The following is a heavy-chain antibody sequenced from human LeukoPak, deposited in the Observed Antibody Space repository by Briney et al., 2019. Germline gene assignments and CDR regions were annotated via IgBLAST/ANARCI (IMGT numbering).Heavy chain of an antibody. Sequence: QPEGSLRLSCAGSGFTFSDFWMTWVRQTPGKGLEWVANIKEDGTEKNLVDSVKGRFTISRDNTKNLLFLEMNNLRGDDTATYYCVRESRPGGAMGLYHNLDYWGQGTLVAVSS. CDR3: VRESRPGGAMGLYHNLDY. V-gene: IGHV3-7*01. CDR2: IKEDGTEK. J-gene: IGHJ4*02. D-gene: IGHD1-1*01. CDR1: GFTFSDFW.